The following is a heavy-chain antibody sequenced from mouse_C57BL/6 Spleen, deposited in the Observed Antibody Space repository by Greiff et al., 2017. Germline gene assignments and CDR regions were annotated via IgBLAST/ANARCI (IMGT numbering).Heavy chain of an antibody. Sequence: QVQLQQPGAELVKPGASVKMSCKASGYTFPSYWITWVKQRPGQGLEWIGDIYPGSGSTNYNEKFKSKATLTVDTSSSTAYMQRSSLTSEDSAVYYCASIYDGYDYWGQGTTLTVSS. D-gene: IGHD2-3*01. V-gene: IGHV1-55*01. CDR2: IYPGSGST. CDR1: GYTFPSYW. J-gene: IGHJ2*01. CDR3: ASIYDGYDY.